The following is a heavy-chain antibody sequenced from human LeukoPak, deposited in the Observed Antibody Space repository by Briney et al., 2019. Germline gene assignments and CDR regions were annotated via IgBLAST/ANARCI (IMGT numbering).Heavy chain of an antibody. CDR3: ARGDPGYSYGYYYYYGMDV. CDR2: TIPIFGTA. CDR1: GGTFSSYA. J-gene: IGHJ6*02. Sequence: SVKVSCKASGGTFSSYAISWVRQAPGQGLEWMGGTIPIFGTANYAQKFQGRVTITADESTSTAYMELSSLRSEDTAVYYCARGDPGYSYGYYYYYGMDVWGQGTTVTVSS. V-gene: IGHV1-69*13. D-gene: IGHD5-18*01.